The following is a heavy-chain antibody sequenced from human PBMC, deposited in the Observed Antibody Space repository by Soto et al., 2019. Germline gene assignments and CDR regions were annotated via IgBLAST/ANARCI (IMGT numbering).Heavy chain of an antibody. D-gene: IGHD6-13*01. CDR3: ARDLQYSRLFYGMDV. J-gene: IGHJ6*02. CDR2: ISYSGST. CDR1: GGSISSGGYY. Sequence: QVQLQESGPGLVKPSQTLSLTCTVSGGSISSGGYYWSWIRQHPVKGLGWIGYISYSGSTYYNPSLKSRVTISVDTSKNQFSLKLSSVTAADTAVYYCARDLQYSRLFYGMDVWGQGTTVTVSS. V-gene: IGHV4-31*03.